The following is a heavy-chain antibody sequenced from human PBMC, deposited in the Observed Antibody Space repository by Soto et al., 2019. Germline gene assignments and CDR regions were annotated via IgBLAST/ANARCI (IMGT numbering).Heavy chain of an antibody. CDR2: ISGSGGST. Sequence: PVGSLRLSCAASGSTFSSYAMSWVRQAPGKGLEWVSAISGSGGSTYYADSVKGRFTISRDNSKNTLYLQMNSLRAEDTAVYYCAKSNIVVVTAHFDYWGQGTLVTVS. D-gene: IGHD2-21*02. V-gene: IGHV3-23*01. CDR3: AKSNIVVVTAHFDY. CDR1: GSTFSSYA. J-gene: IGHJ4*02.